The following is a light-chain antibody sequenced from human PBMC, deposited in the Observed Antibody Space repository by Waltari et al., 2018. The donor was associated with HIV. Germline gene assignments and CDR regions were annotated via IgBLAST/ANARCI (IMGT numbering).Light chain of an antibody. CDR3: QSYDSSLSVL. V-gene: IGLV1-40*01. Sequence: QSVLTQPPSVSGAPGQRVTIPSTGSSSNIRAGNDVHLYQQLPGTAPKLLIYVNTNRPSGVPDRFSGSKSGTSASLAITGLQAEDEADYYCQSYDSSLSVLFGGGTKLTVL. CDR1: SSNIRAGND. CDR2: VNT. J-gene: IGLJ2*01.